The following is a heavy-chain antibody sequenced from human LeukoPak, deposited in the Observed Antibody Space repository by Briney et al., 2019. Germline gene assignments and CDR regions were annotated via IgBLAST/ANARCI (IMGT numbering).Heavy chain of an antibody. CDR3: ARGSYDYVWGSYRYRNFDY. D-gene: IGHD3-16*02. V-gene: IGHV1-2*02. CDR2: INPNSGGT. J-gene: IGHJ4*02. CDR1: GYTFTGYY. Sequence: ASVKVSCKASGYTFTGYYMHWVRQAPGQGLECMGWINPNSGGTNYAQKFQGRVTMTRDTSISTAYMELSRLRSDDTAVYYCARGSYDYVWGSYRYRNFDYWGQGTLVTVSS.